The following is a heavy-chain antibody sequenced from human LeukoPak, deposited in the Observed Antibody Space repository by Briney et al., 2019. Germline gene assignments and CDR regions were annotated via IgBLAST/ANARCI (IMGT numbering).Heavy chain of an antibody. J-gene: IGHJ4*02. CDR3: ARDLDRSSTRCSLAG. CDR1: GGTFSSYA. D-gene: IGHD2-2*01. CDR2: IIPIFGTA. V-gene: IGHV1-69*13. Sequence: SVKVSCKASGGTFSSYAISWVRQATGQGLEWMGGIIPIFGTANYAQNFQGRVTITADESTSTAYMELSSLRSEDTAVYYCARDLDRSSTRCSLAGWGQGTLVTVSS.